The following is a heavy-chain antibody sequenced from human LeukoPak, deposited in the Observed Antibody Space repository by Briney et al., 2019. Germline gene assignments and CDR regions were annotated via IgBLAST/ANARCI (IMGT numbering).Heavy chain of an antibody. CDR2: IGGRDGST. CDR3: AKGHYYGSGSLDY. V-gene: IGHV3-23*01. J-gene: IGHJ4*02. Sequence: GGPLRLSCAASGFTFSSYGMTWVRQPPGRGLKWVSAIGGRDGSTYYADSVKGRFAISRDNSKNTLYVQMNSLRAEGTAVYYCAKGHYYGSGSLDYWGQGTLVTVSS. D-gene: IGHD3-10*01. CDR1: GFTFSSYG.